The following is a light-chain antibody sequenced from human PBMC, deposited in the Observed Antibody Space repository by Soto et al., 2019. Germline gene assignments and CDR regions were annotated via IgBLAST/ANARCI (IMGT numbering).Light chain of an antibody. CDR1: SSDVGGYNY. J-gene: IGLJ1*01. Sequence: QSVLSQPASVSGSPGQSITISCTGTSSDVGGYNYVSWYQQHPGKAPKLMIYEVSNRPSGVSNRFSGSKSGNTASLTISGLQAEDAAYYYCSPYTLSSFLSLFGTG. CDR2: EVS. V-gene: IGLV2-14*01. CDR3: SPYTLSSFLSL.